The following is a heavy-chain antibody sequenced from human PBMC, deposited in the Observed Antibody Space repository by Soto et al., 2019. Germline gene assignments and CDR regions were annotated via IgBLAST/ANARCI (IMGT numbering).Heavy chain of an antibody. CDR2: TDYSGNT. V-gene: IGHV4-59*08. CDR1: SDSISSYY. Sequence: PSETLSLTCTVSSDSISSYYWIWIRQSPGKGPEWIGYTDYSGNTNYNPSLKSRVTISGDTSKNQFSLRLSSVTAADTAVYYCARAVGDPLYYLDYWGQGTLVTVSS. CDR3: ARAVGDPLYYLDY. D-gene: IGHD6-19*01. J-gene: IGHJ4*02.